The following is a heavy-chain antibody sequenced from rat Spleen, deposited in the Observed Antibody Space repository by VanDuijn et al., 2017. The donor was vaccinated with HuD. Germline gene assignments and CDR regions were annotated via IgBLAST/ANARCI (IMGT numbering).Heavy chain of an antibody. J-gene: IGHJ3*01. CDR1: GFIFSDLY. V-gene: IGHV5-7*01. CDR3: ARQDTSGYSNWFTY. CDR2: MSYDGSST. D-gene: IGHD4-3*01. Sequence: EVQLVESGGGLVQPGRSMKLSCAASGFIFSDLYMAWVRQAPTKGLEWVATMSYDGSSTYYRDSVKGRFTVSRENTERTLYLLVDSLRSEDTATYYCARQDTSGYSNWFTYWGQGTLVTVSS.